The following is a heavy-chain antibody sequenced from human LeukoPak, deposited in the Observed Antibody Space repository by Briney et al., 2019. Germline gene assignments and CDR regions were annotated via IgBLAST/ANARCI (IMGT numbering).Heavy chain of an antibody. D-gene: IGHD3-16*02. V-gene: IGHV3-48*04. CDR1: GFTFSSYG. CDR2: ISSSGSTI. Sequence: GRSLRLSCAASGFTFSSYGMHWVRQAPGKGLEWVSYISSSGSTIYYADSVKGRFTISRDNAKNSLYLQMNSLRAEDTAVYYCARIKLSSPGYFDYWGQGTLVTVSS. CDR3: ARIKLSSPGYFDY. J-gene: IGHJ4*02.